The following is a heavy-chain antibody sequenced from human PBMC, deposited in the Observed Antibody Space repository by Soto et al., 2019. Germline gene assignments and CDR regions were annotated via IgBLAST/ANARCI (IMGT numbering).Heavy chain of an antibody. V-gene: IGHV4-39*01. J-gene: IGHJ4*02. D-gene: IGHD6-6*01. CDR3: ARHGDSSSSYFDY. Sequence: SETLSLTCTVSGGSISSSSYYWGWIRQPPGKGLEWIGSIYYSGSTYYNPSLKSRVTISVDTSKNQFSLKLSSVTAADTAVYYCARHGDSSSSYFDYWGQGTLVTVSS. CDR1: GGSISSSSYY. CDR2: IYYSGST.